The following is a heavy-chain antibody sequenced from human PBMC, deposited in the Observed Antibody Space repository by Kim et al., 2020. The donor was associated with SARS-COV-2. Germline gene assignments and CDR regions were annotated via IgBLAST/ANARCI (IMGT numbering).Heavy chain of an antibody. CDR1: GFTVSSNH. CDR2: IYSGGST. D-gene: IGHD3-22*01. V-gene: IGHV3-66*01. Sequence: GGSLRLSCAASGFTVSSNHMSWVRQAPGKGLEWVSVIYSGGSTYHADFVKGRFTISRDNSKNTLYLQMNSLRGEDTAVYYCPRDLRDYDRRRFDLWGRGTLVTVSS. J-gene: IGHJ2*01. CDR3: PRDLRDYDRRRFDL.